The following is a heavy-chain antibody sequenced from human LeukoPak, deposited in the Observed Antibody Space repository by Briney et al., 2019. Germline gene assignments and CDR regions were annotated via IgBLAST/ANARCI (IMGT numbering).Heavy chain of an antibody. CDR3: ARGPPPDFDY. V-gene: IGHV4-61*02. CDR1: GGSISSGGYY. J-gene: IGHJ4*02. CDR2: IHPSGNT. Sequence: PSETLSLTCTVSGGSISSGGYYWSWVRQPAGKGLEWIGRIHPSGNTNYNPSLKSRVTLSVDTSKNQFSLKLSSVTAADTAVYYCARGPPPDFDYWGRGTLVTVSS.